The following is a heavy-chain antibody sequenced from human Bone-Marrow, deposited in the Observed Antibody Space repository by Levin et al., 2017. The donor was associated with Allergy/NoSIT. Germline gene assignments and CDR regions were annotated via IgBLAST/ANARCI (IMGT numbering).Heavy chain of an antibody. CDR3: ARDRAQGIQRFDP. CDR2: ISSSSSYI. V-gene: IGHV3-21*01. D-gene: IGHD5-18*01. J-gene: IGHJ5*02. Sequence: GESLKISCAASGFTFSSYSMNWVRQAPGKGLEWVSSISSSSSYIYYADSVKGRFTISRDNAKNSLYLQMNSLRAEDTAVYYCARDRAQGIQRFDPWGQGTLVTVSS. CDR1: GFTFSSYS.